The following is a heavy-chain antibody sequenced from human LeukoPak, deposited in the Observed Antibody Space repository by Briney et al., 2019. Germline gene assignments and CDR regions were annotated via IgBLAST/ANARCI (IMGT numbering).Heavy chain of an antibody. D-gene: IGHD5-12*01. CDR1: GGTFISYA. J-gene: IGHJ4*02. CDR2: IIPILGIA. V-gene: IGHV1-69*04. CDR3: ARIGYSGYDLDSPVDY. Sequence: SVKVSCKASGGTFISYAISWVRQAPGQGLEWMGRIIPILGIANYAQKFQGRVTITADKSTSTAYMELSSLRSEDTVVYYCARIGYSGYDLDSPVDYWGQGTLVTVSS.